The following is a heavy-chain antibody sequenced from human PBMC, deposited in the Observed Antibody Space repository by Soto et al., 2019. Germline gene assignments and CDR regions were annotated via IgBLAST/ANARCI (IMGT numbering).Heavy chain of an antibody. D-gene: IGHD6-19*01. CDR1: GFSFSTNDVG. CDR2: IYWDDSK. J-gene: IGHJ4*02. CDR3: APSSRNQWLYYFDY. V-gene: IGHV2-5*02. Sequence: QITLKESGPTLVKPTQTLTLTCTFSGFSFSTNDVGVGWIRQPPVKALEWLGIIYWDDSKRYSPSLESRLTITTDSSKRQLVLILVNVDPADTATYYRAPSSRNQWLYYFDYWGQGTPVTVSS.